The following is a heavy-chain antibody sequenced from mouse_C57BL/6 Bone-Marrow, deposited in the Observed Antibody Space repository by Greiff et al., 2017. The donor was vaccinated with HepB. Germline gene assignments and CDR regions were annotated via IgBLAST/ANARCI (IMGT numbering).Heavy chain of an antibody. J-gene: IGHJ2*01. D-gene: IGHD4-1*01. CDR2: ISYDGSN. Sequence: EVQRVESGPGLVKPSQSLSLTCSVTGYSITSGYYWNWIRQFPGNKLEWMGYISYDGSNNYNPSLKNRISITRDTSKNQFFLKLNSVTTEDTATYYCARTGGGVDYWGQGTTLTVSS. CDR3: ARTGGGVDY. V-gene: IGHV3-6*01. CDR1: GYSITSGYY.